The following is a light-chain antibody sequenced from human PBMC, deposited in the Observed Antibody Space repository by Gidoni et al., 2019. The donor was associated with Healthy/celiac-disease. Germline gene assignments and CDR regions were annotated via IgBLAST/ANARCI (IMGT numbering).Light chain of an antibody. CDR1: QSVSSN. CDR3: QQSLT. CDR2: GAS. V-gene: IGKV3-15*01. J-gene: IGKJ4*01. Sequence: EIVMTQSPATLSVSPGERATLSCRASQSVSSNLAWYQQKPGQAPRLLIYGASTRATGIPARFNGSGSGTEFTLTISSLQSEDFAVYYCQQSLTFGGGTKVEIK.